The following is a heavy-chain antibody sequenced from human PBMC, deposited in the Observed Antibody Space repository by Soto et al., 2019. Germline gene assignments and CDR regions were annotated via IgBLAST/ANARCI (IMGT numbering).Heavy chain of an antibody. D-gene: IGHD2-8*02. CDR2: IFHDGNT. Sequence: SETLSLTCAVSGASVGSGGWWSWVRQPPGKGLEWIAEIFHDGNTNYSPSLKSRVTISVDKSQNQFSLNVYSVTAADTADYYCARHEGWTGPDQWGQGTLVTVSS. V-gene: IGHV4-4*02. CDR3: ARHEGWTGPDQ. J-gene: IGHJ5*02. CDR1: GASVGSGGW.